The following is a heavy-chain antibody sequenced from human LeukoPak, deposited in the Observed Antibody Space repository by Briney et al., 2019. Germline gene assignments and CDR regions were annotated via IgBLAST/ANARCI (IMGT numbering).Heavy chain of an antibody. CDR1: GFTFSSYW. V-gene: IGHV3-7*04. D-gene: IGHD1-26*01. CDR2: TKQDGSEN. Sequence: GGSLRLSCAASGFTFSSYWMSWVRQAPGKGLEWVANTKQDGSENYYVDSVKGRFTISRDNAKNSLYLQMNSLRHEDTAVYYCARDGALTVGSFDIWGQGTMVTVSS. CDR3: ARDGALTVGSFDI. J-gene: IGHJ3*02.